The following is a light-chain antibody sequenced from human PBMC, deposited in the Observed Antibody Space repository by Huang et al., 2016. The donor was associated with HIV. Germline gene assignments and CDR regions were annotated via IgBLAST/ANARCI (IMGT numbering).Light chain of an antibody. CDR1: QSVSSSY. Sequence: EIVLTQSPGTLSLSPGERATLSCRASQSVSSSYLAWYQHKPGQAPRLLIYGASSRATGIPDRFSGSVSGTDFTLTISRLEPEDCAVYYCQQYGSSRTFGQGTKVEIK. CDR2: GAS. V-gene: IGKV3-20*01. CDR3: QQYGSSRT. J-gene: IGKJ1*01.